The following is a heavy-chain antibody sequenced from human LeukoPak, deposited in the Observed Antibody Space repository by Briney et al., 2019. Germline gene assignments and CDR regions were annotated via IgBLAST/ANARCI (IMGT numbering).Heavy chain of an antibody. Sequence: GGSLRLSCVASGFTFSTYWMSWVRQAPGKGLEWVANIKQDGSEKYYVDSVKGRFTISRDNAKNSLYLQMNSLRAEDTALYYCAKDFHGDFPYFFDYWGQGTLVTVSS. CDR2: IKQDGSEK. CDR1: GFTFSTYW. V-gene: IGHV3-7*03. CDR3: AKDFHGDFPYFFDY. J-gene: IGHJ4*02.